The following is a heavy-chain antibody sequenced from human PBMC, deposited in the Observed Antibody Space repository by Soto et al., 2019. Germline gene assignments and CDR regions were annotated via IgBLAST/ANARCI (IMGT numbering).Heavy chain of an antibody. Sequence: ASVKVSCKASGYTSTSYAMHWVRQAPGQRLEWMGWINAGNGNTKYSQKFQGRVTITRDTSASTAYMELSSLRSEDTAVYYCATSGIVGATPGGSYWGQGTLVTVSS. CDR3: ATSGIVGATPGGSY. D-gene: IGHD1-26*01. CDR1: GYTSTSYA. V-gene: IGHV1-3*01. CDR2: INAGNGNT. J-gene: IGHJ4*02.